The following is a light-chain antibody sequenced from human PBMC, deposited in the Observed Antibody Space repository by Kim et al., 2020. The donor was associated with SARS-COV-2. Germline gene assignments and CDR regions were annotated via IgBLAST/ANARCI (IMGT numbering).Light chain of an antibody. V-gene: IGLV2-14*01. CDR2: DVN. J-gene: IGLJ1*01. Sequence: QSALTQPASVSGSPGQSITISCTGSSSDVGGYDYVSWYQQYPGEVPKVIIYDVNKRPSGVSNRFSGSKSGNTASLTISGLRTEDEADYYCCSYIGTSTYVFGTGTKVTVL. CDR1: SSDVGGYDY. CDR3: CSYIGTSTYV.